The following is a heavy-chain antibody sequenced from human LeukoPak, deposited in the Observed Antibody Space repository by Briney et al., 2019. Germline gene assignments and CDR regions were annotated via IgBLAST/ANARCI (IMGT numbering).Heavy chain of an antibody. CDR1: GFTFSSYG. CDR2: IWNDGSNK. Sequence: GGSLRLSCAASGFTFSSYGMHWVRKAPGKGLEWVAVIWNDGSNKYYEASVKGRFTTSRDNSKNTFYLQMNSLRAEDTAVYYCAKDFFYYYDSSGYYPFDYWGQGTLVTVSS. J-gene: IGHJ4*02. CDR3: AKDFFYYYDSSGYYPFDY. D-gene: IGHD3-22*01. V-gene: IGHV3-33*06.